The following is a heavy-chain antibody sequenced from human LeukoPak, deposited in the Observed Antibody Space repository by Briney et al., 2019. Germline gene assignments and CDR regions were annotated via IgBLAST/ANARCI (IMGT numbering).Heavy chain of an antibody. V-gene: IGHV4-4*07. CDR2: VYSSGST. J-gene: IGHJ5*01. D-gene: IGHD1-14*01. CDR1: GPSISIYY. Sequence: SETLSLTCTVSGPSISIYYWSWIRQPAGKGLGWIGLVYSSGSTNYNPSLKSRVTMSEDTSKNQFSLKLRSVTAADTAVYYCARDPDGYNWFDSWGQGTQVTVST. CDR3: ARDPDGYNWFDS.